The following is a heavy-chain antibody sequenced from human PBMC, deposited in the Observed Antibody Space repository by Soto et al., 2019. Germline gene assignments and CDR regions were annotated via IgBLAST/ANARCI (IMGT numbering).Heavy chain of an antibody. CDR1: VYTFTTYG. J-gene: IGHJ6*03. V-gene: IGHV1-18*01. CDR2: ISAYNGNT. CDR3: ARGTFPYYMDV. Sequence: ASVKDSPKAAVYTFTTYGINWVRQAPGQGLEWMGWISAYNGNTNYAQKLQGRVTMATDTSTSTAYMELRSLRSDDTAVYYCARGTFPYYMDVWGKRTTVTVSS.